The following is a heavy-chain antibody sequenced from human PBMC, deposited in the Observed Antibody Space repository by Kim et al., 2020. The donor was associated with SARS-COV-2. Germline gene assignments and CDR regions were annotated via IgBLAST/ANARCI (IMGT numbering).Heavy chain of an antibody. CDR2: IYYSGST. D-gene: IGHD3-10*01. CDR1: GGSVSSGSYY. Sequence: SETLSLTCTVSGGSVSSGSYYWSWIRQPPGKGLEWIGYIYYSGSTNYNPSRKSRVTISVDTSKNQFSLKLSSVTAADTAVYYCARDRVRLVRIGYGSGSSDAFDIWGQGTMVTVSS. V-gene: IGHV4-61*01. J-gene: IGHJ3*02. CDR3: ARDRVRLVRIGYGSGSSDAFDI.